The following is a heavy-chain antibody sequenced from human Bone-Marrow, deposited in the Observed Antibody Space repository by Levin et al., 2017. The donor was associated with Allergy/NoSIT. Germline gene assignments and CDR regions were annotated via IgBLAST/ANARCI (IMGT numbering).Heavy chain of an antibody. V-gene: IGHV5-51*01. J-gene: IGHJ3*02. CDR3: ARHGNSGTYSQPFES. D-gene: IGHD1-26*01. Sequence: GESLKISCQGSGYSFTTYWIGWVRQMPGKGLEWMGTIYPGDSDTRYSPSFQGQVTISADKSISTAYLQWSSLKASDTAMYYCARHGNSGTYSQPFESWGQGTMVTVSS. CDR1: GYSFTTYW. CDR2: IYPGDSDT.